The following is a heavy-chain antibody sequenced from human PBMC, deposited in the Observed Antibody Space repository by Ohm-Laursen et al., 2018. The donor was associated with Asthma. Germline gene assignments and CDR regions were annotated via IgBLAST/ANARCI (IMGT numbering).Heavy chain of an antibody. V-gene: IGHV3-30*18. CDR2: ISYDGSNK. Sequence: SLRLSCSAPGFTFSSYGMHWVRQAPGKGLEWVAVISYDGSNKYYADSVKGRFTISRDNSKNTLYLQMNSLRAEDTAVYYCAKDSSKISYFDYWGQGTLVTVSS. CDR1: GFTFSSYG. J-gene: IGHJ4*02. CDR3: AKDSSKISYFDY. D-gene: IGHD2/OR15-2a*01.